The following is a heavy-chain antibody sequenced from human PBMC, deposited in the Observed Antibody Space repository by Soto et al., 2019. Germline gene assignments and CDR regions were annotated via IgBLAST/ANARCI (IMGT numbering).Heavy chain of an antibody. D-gene: IGHD6-13*01. CDR3: AHSSIAAAVLGDWFDP. J-gene: IGHJ5*02. Sequence: QITLKESGPTLVKPTQTLTLTCTFSGFSLSTSGVGVGWIRQPPGKALEWLALIYWDDDKRYSPSLKSRLTITKDTSKNQLVLTMTNMDPVDTATYYWAHSSIAAAVLGDWFDPWGQGTLVTVSS. CDR1: GFSLSTSGVG. CDR2: IYWDDDK. V-gene: IGHV2-5*02.